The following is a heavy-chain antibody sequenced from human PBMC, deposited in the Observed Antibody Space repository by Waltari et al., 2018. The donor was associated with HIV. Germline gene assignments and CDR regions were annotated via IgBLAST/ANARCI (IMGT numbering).Heavy chain of an antibody. CDR2: VNPHNGDT. CDR3: ARDRVAGVRRNGNDF. V-gene: IGHV1-2*02. J-gene: IGHJ4*02. CDR1: GYPFTDYY. Sequence: QVQLVQSGAEVKKPGASVRVSCKASGYPFTDYYIHWIRQDSGKGLEWMVWVNPHNGDTTYAQKFQGRVTMTRDTSISTIYMDLSGLTTDDTAVVYCARDRVAGVRRNGNDFWGQGTLVTVSS. D-gene: IGHD2-8*01.